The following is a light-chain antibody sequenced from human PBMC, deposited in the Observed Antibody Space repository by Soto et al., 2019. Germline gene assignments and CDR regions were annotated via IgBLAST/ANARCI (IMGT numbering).Light chain of an antibody. J-gene: IGKJ2*01. V-gene: IGKV3-15*01. Sequence: EVVLTQSPATLSLSPGERATLSCRASQSVSSNLVWYQQKPGQAPRLLIYGASTRATGIPDRFSGSGSGTEFTLTISSLQSEDFAVYYCQHYNNGPRYTFGQGTKLEIK. CDR2: GAS. CDR3: QHYNNGPRYT. CDR1: QSVSSN.